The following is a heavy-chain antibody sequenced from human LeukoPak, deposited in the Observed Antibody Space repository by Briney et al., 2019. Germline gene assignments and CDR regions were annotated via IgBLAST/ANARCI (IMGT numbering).Heavy chain of an antibody. CDR3: ARMSTSIMITFGGVIVRHYYFDY. J-gene: IGHJ4*02. V-gene: IGHV4-34*01. Sequence: SETLSLTCAVYGGSFSGYYWSWIRQPPGKGLEWIGEINHSGSTNYNPSLKSRVTISVDTSKNQFSLKLSSVTAADTAVYYCARMSTSIMITFGGVIVRHYYFDYWGQGTLVTVSS. CDR2: INHSGST. CDR1: GGSFSGYY. D-gene: IGHD3-16*02.